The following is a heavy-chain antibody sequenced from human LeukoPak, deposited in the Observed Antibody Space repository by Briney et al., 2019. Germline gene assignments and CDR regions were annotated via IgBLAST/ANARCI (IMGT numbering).Heavy chain of an antibody. CDR3: ARHFLHNHFDY. V-gene: IGHV4-39*01. CDR2: IDYSGAT. D-gene: IGHD3-3*01. J-gene: IGHJ4*02. Sequence: SETLSLTCTVSGGSISSSNYYWDWIRQPPGKGLEWIGDIDYSGATDYNPSLKSRVTMSVDTSKSQFSLKLSSVTAADTAVYYCARHFLHNHFDYWGQGTLVTVSS. CDR1: GGSISSSNYY.